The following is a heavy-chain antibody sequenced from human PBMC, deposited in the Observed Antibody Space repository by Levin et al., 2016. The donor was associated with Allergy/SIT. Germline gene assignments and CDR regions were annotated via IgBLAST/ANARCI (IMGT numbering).Heavy chain of an antibody. J-gene: IGHJ4*02. D-gene: IGHD2/OR15-2a*01. CDR2: ISSSSSYT. CDR1: GFTFSDYY. CDR3: ARAIIALSPFDY. Sequence: GESLKISCAASGFTFSDYYMSWIRQAPGKGLEWVSYISSSSSYTNYADSVKGRFTISRDNAKNSLYLQMNSLRAEDTAVYYCARAIIALSPFDYWGQGTLVTVSS. V-gene: IGHV3-11*05.